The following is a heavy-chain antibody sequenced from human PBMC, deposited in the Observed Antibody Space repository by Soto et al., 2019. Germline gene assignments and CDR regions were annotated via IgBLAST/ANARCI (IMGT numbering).Heavy chain of an antibody. CDR3: VRIRYQLPSSVLWLDP. V-gene: IGHV4-34*01. D-gene: IGHD3-16*01. J-gene: IGHJ5*02. Sequence: SETLSLTCAVYGGLLSESYWTWIRQPPGKGLEWIGEINHVGGTNYNPSLKSRVTMSVDTSQNQFPLRLISVTAADTAMYFCVRIRYQLPSSVLWLDPWGQGTPVTVSS. CDR1: GGLLSESY. CDR2: INHVGGT.